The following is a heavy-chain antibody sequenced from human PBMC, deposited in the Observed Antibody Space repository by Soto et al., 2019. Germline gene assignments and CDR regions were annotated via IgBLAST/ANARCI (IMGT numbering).Heavy chain of an antibody. CDR3: ARAHYYDSSGYYSPGDY. D-gene: IGHD3-22*01. Sequence: SETLSLTCAVYGGSFSGYYWSWIRQPPGKGLEWIGEINHSGSTNYNPSLKSRVTISVDTSKNQFSLKLSSVTAADTAVYYCARAHYYDSSGYYSPGDYWGQGTLVTVSS. CDR2: INHSGST. J-gene: IGHJ4*02. CDR1: GGSFSGYY. V-gene: IGHV4-34*01.